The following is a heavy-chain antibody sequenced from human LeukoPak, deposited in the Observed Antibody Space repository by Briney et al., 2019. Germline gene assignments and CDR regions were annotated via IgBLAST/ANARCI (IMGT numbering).Heavy chain of an antibody. CDR3: ARVGPYYGSGSFDF. J-gene: IGHJ5*01. CDR1: GGSFSSNY. CDR2: IYFSGST. D-gene: IGHD3-10*01. Sequence: SETLSLTCTVSGGSFSSNYWGYIRQPPGKGLEWIGCIYFSGSTNYNPSLKSLVTISIDMSKNQFSLRMTSVTAADTAVYYCARVGPYYGSGSFDFWGQGTLVTVSS. V-gene: IGHV4-59*01.